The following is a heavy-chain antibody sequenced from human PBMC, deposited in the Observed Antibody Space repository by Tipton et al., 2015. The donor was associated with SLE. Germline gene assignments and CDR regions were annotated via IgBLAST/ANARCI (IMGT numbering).Heavy chain of an antibody. V-gene: IGHV3-30*02. J-gene: IGHJ5*02. Sequence: GSLRLSCAASGFPFSSSGMHWVRQAPGKGLEWVAFTGSNRGDVHYADSVEGRFTISRDNSRNTIYLQMNSLRPEDTAIYYCARGGDCGGNCFVPWGQGTLVTVSS. CDR3: ARGGDCGGNCFVP. CDR2: TGSNRGDV. CDR1: GFPFSSSG. D-gene: IGHD2-21*01.